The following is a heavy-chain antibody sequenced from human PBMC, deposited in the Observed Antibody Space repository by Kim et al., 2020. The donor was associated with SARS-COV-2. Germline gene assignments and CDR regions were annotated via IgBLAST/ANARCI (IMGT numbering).Heavy chain of an antibody. J-gene: IGHJ6*02. Sequence: GGSLRLSCAASGFTFSSYGMHWVRQAPGKGLEWVAVIWYDGSNKYYADSVKGRFTISRDNSKNTLYLQMNSLRAEDTAVYYCARAINDYSNYGDYYYYYGMDVWGQGTTVTVSS. CDR3: ARAINDYSNYGDYYYYYGMDV. D-gene: IGHD4-4*01. CDR1: GFTFSSYG. CDR2: IWYDGSNK. V-gene: IGHV3-33*01.